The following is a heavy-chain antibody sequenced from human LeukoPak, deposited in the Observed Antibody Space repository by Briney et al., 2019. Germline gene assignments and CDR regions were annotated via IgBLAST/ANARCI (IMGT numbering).Heavy chain of an antibody. CDR2: IIPIFGTA. Sequence: ASVKVSCKASGGTFSSYAISWVRQAPGQGLEWMGGIIPIFGTANYAQKFQGRVTITTDESTSTAYMELSSLRSEDTAVYYCARGSSSSSGSHYYYYYMDVWGKGTTVTVYS. CDR3: ARGSSSSSGSHYYYYYMDV. V-gene: IGHV1-69*05. J-gene: IGHJ6*03. CDR1: GGTFSSYA. D-gene: IGHD6-6*01.